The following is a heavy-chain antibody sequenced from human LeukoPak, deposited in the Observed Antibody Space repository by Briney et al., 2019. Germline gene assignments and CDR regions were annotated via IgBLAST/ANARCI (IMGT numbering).Heavy chain of an antibody. Sequence: SETLSLTCTVSGGSISSYYWSWIRQPPGKGLEWIGYIYYSGSTNYNPSLESRVTISVDTSKNQFSLKLSSVTAADTAVYYCARISYSSSWNQVDYWGQGTLVTVSS. CDR3: ARISYSSSWNQVDY. CDR1: GGSISSYY. J-gene: IGHJ4*02. V-gene: IGHV4-59*01. CDR2: IYYSGST. D-gene: IGHD6-13*01.